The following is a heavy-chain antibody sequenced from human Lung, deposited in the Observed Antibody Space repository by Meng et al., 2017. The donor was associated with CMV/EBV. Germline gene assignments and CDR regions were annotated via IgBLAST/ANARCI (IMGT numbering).Heavy chain of an antibody. J-gene: IGHJ5*02. D-gene: IGHD1-14*01. CDR1: GYTFTGYY. CDR3: ARDSSYRWSITGDTSWCDP. CDR2: INPNSGGT. V-gene: IGHV1-2*02. Sequence: SXXVSXKASGYTFTGYYMHWVRQAPGQGLEWMGWINPNSGGTNYAQKFQGRVTMTRDTSISTAYMELSRLRSDETAVYNCARDSSYRWSITGDTSWCDPWGQGXLVTVSS.